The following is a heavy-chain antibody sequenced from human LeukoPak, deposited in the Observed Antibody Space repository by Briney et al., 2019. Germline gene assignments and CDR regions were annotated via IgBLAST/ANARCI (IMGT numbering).Heavy chain of an antibody. D-gene: IGHD5-12*01. CDR3: ARDQVDIVATMEIDAFDI. CDR1: GGTFSSYA. CDR2: IIPILGIA. J-gene: IGHJ3*02. Sequence: SVKVSCKASGGTFSSYAISWVRQAPGQGLEWMGRIIPILGIANYAQKFQGRVTITADKSTSTAYMELSSLRSEDTAVDYCARDQVDIVATMEIDAFDIWGQGTMVTVSS. V-gene: IGHV1-69*04.